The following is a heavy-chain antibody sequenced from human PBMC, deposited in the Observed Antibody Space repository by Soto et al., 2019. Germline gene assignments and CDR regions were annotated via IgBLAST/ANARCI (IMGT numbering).Heavy chain of an antibody. CDR1: GYTFTSYG. Sequence: ASVKVSCKASGYTFTSYGISWVRQAPGQGLEWMGWISTYNGNTNYTQQLQGRVTMTTDTSTSTAYMELRSLRSDDTAVYYCARLPRYVYSSGSIDYWGQGTLVTVSS. D-gene: IGHD6-19*01. V-gene: IGHV1-18*01. CDR2: ISTYNGNT. J-gene: IGHJ4*02. CDR3: ARLPRYVYSSGSIDY.